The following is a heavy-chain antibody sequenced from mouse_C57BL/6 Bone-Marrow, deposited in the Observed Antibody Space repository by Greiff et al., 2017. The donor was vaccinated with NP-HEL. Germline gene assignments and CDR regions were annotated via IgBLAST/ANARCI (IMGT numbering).Heavy chain of an antibody. D-gene: IGHD4-1*01. CDR2: IRNGGGST. CDR1: GFTFSDYY. CDR3: ASPLTGFAWFAY. Sequence: EVKLMESGGGLVQPGGSLKLSCAASGFTFSDYYMYWVRQTPEKRLEWVAYIRNGGGSTYYPDTVKGRFTISRDNANNTLYLQMSRLKAEDTAMYYCASPLTGFAWFAYWGQGTLVTVSA. V-gene: IGHV5-12*01. J-gene: IGHJ3*01.